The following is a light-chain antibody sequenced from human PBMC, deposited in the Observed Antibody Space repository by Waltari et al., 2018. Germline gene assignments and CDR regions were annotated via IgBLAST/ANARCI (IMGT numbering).Light chain of an antibody. Sequence: QSALTQPPSASGSPGQSVTIPCSGTRSDVGDYKYVSWYQYYPGKAPKLILYEVNKRPSGVPDRFYGSRSGSTAFLTVSGLQADDEAVYFCFSYAGSNTYVFGSGTTVTVL. V-gene: IGLV2-8*01. J-gene: IGLJ1*01. CDR1: RSDVGDYKY. CDR3: FSYAGSNTYV. CDR2: EVN.